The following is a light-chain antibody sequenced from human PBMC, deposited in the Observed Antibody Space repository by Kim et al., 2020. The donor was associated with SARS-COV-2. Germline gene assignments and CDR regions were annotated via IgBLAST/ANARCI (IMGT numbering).Light chain of an antibody. J-gene: IGLJ2*01. Sequence: SYELTQPSSVSVSPGQTARITCSGDVLAKKYARWFQQKPGQAPVLVIYKVSERPSGIPERFSGSRSGTIATLTISGAQVEDEADYYCYSAADNNVVFGGGTQLTVL. CDR1: VLAKKY. V-gene: IGLV3-27*01. CDR3: YSAADNNVV. CDR2: KVS.